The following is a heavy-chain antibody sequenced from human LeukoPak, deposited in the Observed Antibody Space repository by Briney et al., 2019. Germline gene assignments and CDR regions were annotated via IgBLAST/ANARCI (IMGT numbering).Heavy chain of an antibody. CDR1: GGTFSSYA. V-gene: IGHV1-69*06. D-gene: IGHD2-15*01. CDR2: IIPIFGTA. CDR3: ARGGGCSGGSCYSRIWFDP. J-gene: IGHJ5*02. Sequence: SGKVSCKASGGTFSSYAISWVRQAPGQGLEWMGGIIPIFGTANYAQKFQGRVTITADKSTSTAYMELSSLRSEDTAVYYCARGGGCSGGSCYSRIWFDPWGQGTLVTVSS.